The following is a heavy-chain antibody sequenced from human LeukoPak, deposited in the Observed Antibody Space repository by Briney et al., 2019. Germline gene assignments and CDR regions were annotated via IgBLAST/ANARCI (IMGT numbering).Heavy chain of an antibody. CDR3: ARQYSYDSSGYYPWDY. J-gene: IGHJ4*02. V-gene: IGHV3-74*01. Sequence: QPGGSLRLSCAASGFTFSSYWMHWVRQAPGKGLVWVSRINSDGSSTTYADSVKGRFTISRDNAENALYLQMNSLRAEDTAMYYCARQYSYDSSGYYPWDYWGQGTLVTVSS. D-gene: IGHD3-22*01. CDR1: GFTFSSYW. CDR2: INSDGSST.